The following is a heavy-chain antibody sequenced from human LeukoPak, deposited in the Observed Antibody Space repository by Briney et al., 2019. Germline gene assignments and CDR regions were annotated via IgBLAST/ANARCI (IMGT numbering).Heavy chain of an antibody. V-gene: IGHV3-21*01. CDR2: VSSSSSYM. Sequence: PGGSLRLSCAASGFTFSSYSMNWVRQAPGKGLEWVSSVSSSSSYMYYADSVKGRFTISRDNAKNSLYLQMNCLRAEDTAVYYCARGQRPKGYCSGGSCYRWRWFDPWGQGTLVTVSS. D-gene: IGHD2-15*01. J-gene: IGHJ5*02. CDR3: ARGQRPKGYCSGGSCYRWRWFDP. CDR1: GFTFSSYS.